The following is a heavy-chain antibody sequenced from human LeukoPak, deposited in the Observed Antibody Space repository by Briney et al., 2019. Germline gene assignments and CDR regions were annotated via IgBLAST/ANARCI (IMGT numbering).Heavy chain of an antibody. V-gene: IGHV1-69*01. CDR2: IIPIFGTA. Sequence: QVQLVQSGAEVKKPGSSVKVSCKASGGTFSSYAISWVRQAPGQGLEWMGGIIPIFGTANYAQKFQGRVTITADESTSTVYMELSSLRSEDTAVYYCARDPMARPGSLYYYGMDVWGQGTTVTVSS. CDR3: ARDPMARPGSLYYYGMDV. J-gene: IGHJ6*02. D-gene: IGHD5-24*01. CDR1: GGTFSSYA.